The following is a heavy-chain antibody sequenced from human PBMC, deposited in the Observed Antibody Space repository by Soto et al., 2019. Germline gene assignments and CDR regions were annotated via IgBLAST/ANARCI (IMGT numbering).Heavy chain of an antibody. CDR3: ASGGSSSWYGPYYYGMDV. CDR2: ISSSSSYT. D-gene: IGHD6-13*01. V-gene: IGHV3-11*06. CDR1: GFTFSDYY. Sequence: PGGSLRLSCAASGFTFSDYYMSWIRQAPGKGLEWVSYISSSSSYTNYADSVKGRFTISRDNAKNSLYLQMNSLRAEDTAVYYCASGGSSSWYGPYYYGMDVWGKGTTVTVSS. J-gene: IGHJ6*04.